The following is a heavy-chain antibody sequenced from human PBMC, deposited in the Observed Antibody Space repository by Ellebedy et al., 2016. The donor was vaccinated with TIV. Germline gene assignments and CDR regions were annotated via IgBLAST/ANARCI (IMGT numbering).Heavy chain of an antibody. V-gene: IGHV3-7*01. CDR2: IKQDGSEK. CDR3: GSLYGMDV. Sequence: GESLKISCAASGFTFSSYSMNWVRQAPGKGLEWVANIKQDGSEKYYVDSVKGRFTISRDNAKNSLYLQMNSLRAEDTAVYYCGSLYGMDVWGQGTTVTVSS. J-gene: IGHJ6*02. CDR1: GFTFSSYS.